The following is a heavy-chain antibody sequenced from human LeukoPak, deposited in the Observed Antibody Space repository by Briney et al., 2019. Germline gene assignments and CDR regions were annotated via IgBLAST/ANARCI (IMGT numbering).Heavy chain of an antibody. J-gene: IGHJ4*02. V-gene: IGHV1-8*01. D-gene: IGHD6-13*01. CDR3: ARGLHSSSWYGEQNYLDY. CDR2: MNPNSGNT. Sequence: ASVKVFCKASGYTFTNYDINWVRQVTGQGLEWMGWMNPNSGNTGYAQKFQGRVTMTRNTSISTAYMELSSLRSENTAVYYCARGLHSSSWYGEQNYLDYWGQRTLVTVSS. CDR1: GYTFTNYD.